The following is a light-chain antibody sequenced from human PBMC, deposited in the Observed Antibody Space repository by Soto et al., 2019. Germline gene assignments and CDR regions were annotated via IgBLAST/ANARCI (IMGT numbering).Light chain of an antibody. CDR2: KAS. CDR1: HSISSY. V-gene: IGKV1-5*03. CDR3: QQYNSYSWT. Sequence: IQLTQSPSSLSASVGDRVTITCRASHSISSYLTWYQQKPGKAPKLLIYKASNLESGVPSRFSGSGSGTEFTLTISSLQPDDFATYYCQQYNSYSWTFGQGTKVDIK. J-gene: IGKJ1*01.